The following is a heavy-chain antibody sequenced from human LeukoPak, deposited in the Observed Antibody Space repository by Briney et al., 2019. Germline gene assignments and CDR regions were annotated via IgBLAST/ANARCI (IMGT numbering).Heavy chain of an antibody. CDR1: GRSLSSTGYC. Sequence: PSETLSLTCAVSGRSLSSTGYCWAWLREPPGRGLEGLGTIYYSGSTYHNTSLKSRITMSVDTSRNQFSLKLSSVDAADTAVYYCAKAGVRYFDSSGLYAFDFWGQGTTVTVSS. J-gene: IGHJ3*01. CDR2: IYYSGST. D-gene: IGHD3-22*01. CDR3: AKAGVRYFDSSGLYAFDF. V-gene: IGHV4-39*01.